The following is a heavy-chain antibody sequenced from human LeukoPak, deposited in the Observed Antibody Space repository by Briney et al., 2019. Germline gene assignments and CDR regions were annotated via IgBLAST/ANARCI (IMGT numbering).Heavy chain of an antibody. CDR3: ARGIQLWPEGDWFDP. V-gene: IGHV4-39*01. Sequence: PSETLSLTCTVSGGSISSSSYYWGWIRQPPGKGLEWIGSIYYSGSTYYNPSLKSRVTISVDTSKNQFSLKLSSVTAADTAVYYCARGIQLWPEGDWFDPWGQGTLVTVSS. J-gene: IGHJ5*02. CDR2: IYYSGST. CDR1: GGSISSSSYY. D-gene: IGHD5-18*01.